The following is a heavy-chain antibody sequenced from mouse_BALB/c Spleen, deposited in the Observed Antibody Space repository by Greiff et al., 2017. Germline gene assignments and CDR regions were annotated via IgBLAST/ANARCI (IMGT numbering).Heavy chain of an antibody. D-gene: IGHD4-1*01. CDR3: ARSGLGRAMDY. Sequence: VQLVESGAELVKPGASVKLSCKASGYTFTSYYMYWVKQRPGQGLEWIGEINPSNGRTNYNEKFKSKATLTVDKSSSTAYMQLSSLTSEDSAVYYCARSGLGRAMDYWGQGTSVTVSS. CDR2: INPSNGRT. J-gene: IGHJ4*01. CDR1: GYTFTSYY. V-gene: IGHV1S81*02.